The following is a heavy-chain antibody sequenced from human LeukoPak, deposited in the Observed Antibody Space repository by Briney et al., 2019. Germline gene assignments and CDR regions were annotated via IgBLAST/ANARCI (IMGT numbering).Heavy chain of an antibody. CDR2: IYHSGST. Sequence: SETLSLTCAVSGYSISSGYYWGWIRQPPGKGLEWIGSIYHSGSTYYNPSLKSRVTTSVDTSKNQFSLKLSSVTAADTAVYYCASGLWFGEKGFDPWGQGTLVTVSS. CDR3: ASGLWFGEKGFDP. J-gene: IGHJ5*02. D-gene: IGHD3-10*01. V-gene: IGHV4-38-2*01. CDR1: GYSISSGYY.